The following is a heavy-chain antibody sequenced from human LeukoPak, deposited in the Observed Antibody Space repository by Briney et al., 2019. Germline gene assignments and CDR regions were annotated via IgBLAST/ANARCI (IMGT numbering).Heavy chain of an antibody. CDR3: ARDRREMATTDAFDI. D-gene: IGHD5-24*01. CDR1: GYTFTSYY. Sequence: ASVKVSCKASGYTFTSYYMHWVRQAPGQGLGWRGIINPSGGSTSYAQKFQGRVTMTRDTSTSTVYMELSSLRSEDTAVYYCARDRREMATTDAFDIWGQGTMVTVSS. CDR2: INPSGGST. J-gene: IGHJ3*02. V-gene: IGHV1-46*01.